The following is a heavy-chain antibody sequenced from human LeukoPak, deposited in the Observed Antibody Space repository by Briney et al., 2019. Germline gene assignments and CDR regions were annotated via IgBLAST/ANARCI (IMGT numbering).Heavy chain of an antibody. CDR1: VLTFSSYS. D-gene: IGHD6-19*01. J-gene: IGHJ4*02. Sequence: PGGSLRLSCAASVLTFSSYSMYWVRQAPVKGLEWVSSISSSSSYIYYADSVKGRFTISRDNAKNSLYLQMNSLRAEDTAVYYCAKDYSSGWYDYWGQGTLVTVSS. V-gene: IGHV3-21*01. CDR3: AKDYSSGWYDY. CDR2: ISSSSSYI.